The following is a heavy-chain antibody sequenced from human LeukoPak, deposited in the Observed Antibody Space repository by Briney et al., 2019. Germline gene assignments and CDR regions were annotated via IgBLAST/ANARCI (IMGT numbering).Heavy chain of an antibody. CDR3: ATDSSGYLDAFDI. Sequence: GASVKVSCKASGYTFTGYYMHWVRQAPGQGLEWMGIINPSGGSTSYAQKFQGRVTMTRDMSTSTVYMELSSLRSEDTAVYYCATDSSGYLDAFDIWGQGTMVTVSS. D-gene: IGHD3-22*01. CDR1: GYTFTGYY. J-gene: IGHJ3*02. V-gene: IGHV1-46*01. CDR2: INPSGGST.